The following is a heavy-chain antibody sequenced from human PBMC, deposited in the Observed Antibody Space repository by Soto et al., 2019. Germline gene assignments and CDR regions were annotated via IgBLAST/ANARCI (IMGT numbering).Heavy chain of an antibody. CDR1: AFSFSNYA. J-gene: IGHJ6*02. Sequence: EVQLLESGGGLVQPGGSLRLSCAASAFSFSNYAVTWVRQAPGKGLEWVSAISASGGSTYYADSVKGRFTISRDNSKNTVQLEMNSLRAEDTAVYYCAKRLWSGSNSVGNGMDVWGQGTTVTVSS. CDR2: ISASGGST. CDR3: AKRLWSGSNSVGNGMDV. D-gene: IGHD3-3*01. V-gene: IGHV3-23*01.